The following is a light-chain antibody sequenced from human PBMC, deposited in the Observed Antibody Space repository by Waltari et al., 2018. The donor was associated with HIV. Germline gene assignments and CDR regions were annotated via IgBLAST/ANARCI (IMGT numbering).Light chain of an antibody. CDR3: GADHGSGSNFVRV. V-gene: IGLV9-49*01. CDR1: SGYSNSK. CDR2: VGTGGIVG. Sequence: QPVLTQPPSASASLGASVTLTCTLSSGYSNSKVDWYPQRPGKGPRFVMRVGTGGIVGSKGDGIPDRFSVLGSGLNRYLTIKNIQEEDESDYHCGADHGSGSNFVRVFGGGTKLTVL. J-gene: IGLJ3*02.